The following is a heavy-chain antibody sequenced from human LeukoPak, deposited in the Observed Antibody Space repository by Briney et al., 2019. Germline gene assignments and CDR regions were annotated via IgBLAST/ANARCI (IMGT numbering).Heavy chain of an antibody. D-gene: IGHD3-10*01. CDR1: GGSFSGYY. V-gene: IGHV4-34*01. CDR3: ARDRTMVRGVIRTGIDY. CDR2: INHSGST. J-gene: IGHJ4*02. Sequence: SETLSLTCAVYGGSFSGYYWSWIRQPPGKGLEWIGEINHSGSTNYNPSLKSRVTISVDTPKNQFSLKLSSVTAADTAVYYCARDRTMVRGVIRTGIDYWGQGTLVTVSS.